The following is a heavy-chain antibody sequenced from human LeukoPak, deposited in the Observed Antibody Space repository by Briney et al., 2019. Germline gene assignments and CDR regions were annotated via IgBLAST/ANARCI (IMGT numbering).Heavy chain of an antibody. V-gene: IGHV3-23*01. CDR3: AKSAYYDASGYYREYYFDY. J-gene: IGHJ4*02. CDR2: ISGSGGST. D-gene: IGHD3-22*01. CDR1: GFSFSNYA. Sequence: QPGGSLRLSCVSPGFSFSNYAMSWVRQAPGKGLEWVSSISGSGGSTHYADSVKGRFTISRDKTKNTLYLQMNSLRAEDTAVYYCAKSAYYDASGYYREYYFDYWGQGTLVTVSS.